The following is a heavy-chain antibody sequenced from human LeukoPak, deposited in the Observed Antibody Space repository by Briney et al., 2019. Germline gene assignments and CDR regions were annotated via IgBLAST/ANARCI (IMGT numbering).Heavy chain of an antibody. CDR1: GFTFSSYG. J-gene: IGHJ4*02. CDR3: ATKDSSSFPFDY. CDR2: IRYDGSNK. V-gene: IGHV3-30*02. Sequence: GGSLRLSCAASGFTFSSYGMHWVRQAPGKGLEWVAFIRYDGSNKYYADSVKGRFTISRDNSKNTLYLQMNSLRAEDTAVYYCATKDSSSFPFDYWGQGTLVTVSS. D-gene: IGHD6-6*01.